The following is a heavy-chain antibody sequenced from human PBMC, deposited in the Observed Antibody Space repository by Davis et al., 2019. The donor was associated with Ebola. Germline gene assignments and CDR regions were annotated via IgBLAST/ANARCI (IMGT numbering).Heavy chain of an antibody. D-gene: IGHD2-2*02. CDR2: IYHSGIT. V-gene: IGHV4-4*02. J-gene: IGHJ5*02. CDR3: ARLIVVVEPAAIVWFGP. Sequence: MPSETLSLTCAVSGGSIRSSNWWSWVRQPPGKGLEWIGEIYHSGITNYNPSLKSRVTMSLDKSKNQFSLKLKSVTAADTALYYCARLIVVVEPAAIVWFGPWGQGTLVTVSS. CDR1: GGSIRSSNW.